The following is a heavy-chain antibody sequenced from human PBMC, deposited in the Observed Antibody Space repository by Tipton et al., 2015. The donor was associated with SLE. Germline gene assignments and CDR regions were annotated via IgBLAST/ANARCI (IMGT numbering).Heavy chain of an antibody. V-gene: IGHV4-39*07. J-gene: IGHJ4*02. D-gene: IGHD7-27*01. CDR2: INHSGST. Sequence: GLVKPSETLSLTCTVSGGSIVSSSYYWGWIRQPPGKGLEWIGEINHSGSTNYNPSLKSRVTISVDTSKNQFSLKLSSVTAADTAVYYCARWEPNWGSTFDYWGQGTLVTVSS. CDR3: ARWEPNWGSTFDY. CDR1: GGSIVSSSYY.